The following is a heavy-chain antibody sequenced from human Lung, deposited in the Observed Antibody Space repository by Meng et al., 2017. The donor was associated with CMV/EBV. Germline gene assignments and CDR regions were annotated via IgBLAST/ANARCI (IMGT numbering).Heavy chain of an antibody. CDR2: IRHDGSNK. CDR3: ARAGFDCRSTSCHPFYYYGMDV. Sequence: SXAASGFTFDTYGMHWVRQAPGKGLEWLAFIRHDGSNKFYGDSVKGRFTVSRDNSKNTLYLQMRSLRAEDTGFYYCARAGFDCRSTSCHPFYYYGMDVWGHGXTVTVSS. J-gene: IGHJ6*02. CDR1: GFTFDTYG. D-gene: IGHD2-2*01. V-gene: IGHV3-30*02.